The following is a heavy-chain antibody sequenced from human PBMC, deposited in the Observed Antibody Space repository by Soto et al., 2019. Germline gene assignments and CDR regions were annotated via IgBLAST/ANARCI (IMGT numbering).Heavy chain of an antibody. D-gene: IGHD4-4*01. Sequence: QVQLVQSGAEEKKPGASVKVSCKASGYTFTSYAMHWVRQAPGQRLEWMGWINDGNGNTKYSQKFQGRVTITRDTSESTAYMELSSLRSEDTAVYYCARDLRNYDCFWGQGTLVTVSS. CDR3: ARDLRNYDCF. V-gene: IGHV1-3*05. J-gene: IGHJ4*02. CDR1: GYTFTSYA. CDR2: INDGNGNT.